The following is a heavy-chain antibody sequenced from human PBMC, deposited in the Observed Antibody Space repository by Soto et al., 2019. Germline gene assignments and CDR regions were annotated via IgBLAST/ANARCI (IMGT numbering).Heavy chain of an antibody. J-gene: IGHJ4*02. Sequence: QVRLVQSGAEVKRPGSSVKLSCKGSGANSNSYSIDWVRPAPGQGLQWLGTIVPLSGTPNHAQQFQARVTITADTSTNTAYLELSRLRSEDTAIYFCARDWRQMSRGGFFAYWGQGSLVTISS. CDR2: IVPLSGTP. D-gene: IGHD3-16*01. CDR1: GANSNSYS. V-gene: IGHV1-69*06. CDR3: ARDWRQMSRGGFFAY.